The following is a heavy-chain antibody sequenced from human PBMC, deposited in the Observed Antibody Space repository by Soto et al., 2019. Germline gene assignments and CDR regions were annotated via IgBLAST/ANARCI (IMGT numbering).Heavy chain of an antibody. CDR2: IYHSGST. D-gene: IGHD1-26*01. CDR3: ARRGIVGATEHFDY. V-gene: IGHV4-30-2*01. CDR1: GGSISSGGYS. Sequence: SETLSLTCAVSGGSISSGGYSWSWIRQPPGKGLEWIGYIYHSGSTYYNPSLKSRVTISVDRSKNQFSLKPSSVTAADTAVYYCARRGIVGATEHFDYWGQGTLVTVSS. J-gene: IGHJ4*02.